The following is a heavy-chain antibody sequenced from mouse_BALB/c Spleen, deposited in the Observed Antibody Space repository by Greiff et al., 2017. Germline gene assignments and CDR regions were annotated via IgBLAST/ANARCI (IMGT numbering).Heavy chain of an antibody. Sequence: DLVKPGASVKLSCKASGYTFTSYWINWIKQRPGQGLEWIGRIDPGSGSTYYNEMFKGKATLTVDTSSSTAYIQLSSLSSEDYAVYVYARCYYGGSYVDWGFDYLGQGTMVTVSA. CDR2: IDPGSGST. D-gene: IGHD1-1*01. V-gene: IGHV1S41*01. CDR3: ARCYYGGSYVDWGFDY. CDR1: GYTFTSYW. J-gene: IGHJ3*01.